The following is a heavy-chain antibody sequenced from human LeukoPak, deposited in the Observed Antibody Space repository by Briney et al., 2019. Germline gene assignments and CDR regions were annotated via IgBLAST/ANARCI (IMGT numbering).Heavy chain of an antibody. CDR1: GYSFTNFY. CDR3: ARDKTSANWFDS. Sequence: ASVKVSCKASGYSFTNFYIHWVRLAPGQGLEWMGIINPSGGSTNYAQKFQGRVTMTSDTSASTVYMDLSSLRSEDTAIYYCARDKTSANWFDSWGQGTLVTVSS. V-gene: IGHV1-46*01. D-gene: IGHD3-10*01. J-gene: IGHJ5*01. CDR2: INPSGGST.